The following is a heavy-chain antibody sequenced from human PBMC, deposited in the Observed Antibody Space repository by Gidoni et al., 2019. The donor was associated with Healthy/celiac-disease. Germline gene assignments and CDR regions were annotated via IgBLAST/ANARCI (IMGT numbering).Heavy chain of an antibody. CDR1: GGSISSYY. Sequence: QVQLQESGPGLVKPSETLSLTCTVSGGSISSYYWSWIRQPPGKGLEWIGYIYYSGSTNYNPSLNSRVTISVDTSKNQFSLKLSSVTAADTAVYYCARRVRGQQLSPGLYYMDVWGKGTTVTVSS. CDR2: IYYSGST. D-gene: IGHD6-13*01. J-gene: IGHJ6*03. CDR3: ARRVRGQQLSPGLYYMDV. V-gene: IGHV4-59*08.